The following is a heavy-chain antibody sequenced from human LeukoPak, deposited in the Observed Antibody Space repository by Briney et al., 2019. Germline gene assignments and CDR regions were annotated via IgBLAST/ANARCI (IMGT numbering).Heavy chain of an antibody. Sequence: PGGSLRLSCAASGFTFSSYAMSWVRQAPGKGPEWVSAISGSGGSTYYADSVKGRFTISRDNSKNTLYLQMNSPRAEDTAVYYCAKGPSKLGYCSGGSCYSGDYWGQGTLVTVSS. D-gene: IGHD2-15*01. CDR1: GFTFSSYA. J-gene: IGHJ4*02. CDR3: AKGPSKLGYCSGGSCYSGDY. CDR2: ISGSGGST. V-gene: IGHV3-23*01.